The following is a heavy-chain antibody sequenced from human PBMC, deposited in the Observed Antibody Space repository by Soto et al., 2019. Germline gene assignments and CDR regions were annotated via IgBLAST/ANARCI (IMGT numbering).Heavy chain of an antibody. CDR1: GFTFSSYW. Sequence: GGSLRLSCAASGFTFSSYWMHWFRQAPGKGLVWVSRINSGGSSTSYADSVKGRFTISRDNAKNTLYLQMNSLRAEDTAVYYCAREESNYYGSGSHLSSSFYYWGQGTLVTVSS. CDR2: INSGGSST. D-gene: IGHD3-10*01. J-gene: IGHJ4*02. CDR3: AREESNYYGSGSHLSSSFYY. V-gene: IGHV3-74*01.